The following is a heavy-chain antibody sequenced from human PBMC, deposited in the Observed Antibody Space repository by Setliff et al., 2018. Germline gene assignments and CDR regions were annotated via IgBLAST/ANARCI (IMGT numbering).Heavy chain of an antibody. V-gene: IGHV3-30-3*01. CDR1: GFVLRNYG. CDR3: ARDLRGVVSAKGYYDL. D-gene: IGHD2-21*02. CDR2: ISFDGDNI. J-gene: IGHJ4*02. Sequence: GGSLRLSCRVSGFVLRNYGIHWVRQTPGNGLEWVAFISFDGDNIYYADSVNGRFTVSRENSKNTVYLQLSSLRSEDTAVYYCARDLRGVVSAKGYYDLWGLGTLVTVSS.